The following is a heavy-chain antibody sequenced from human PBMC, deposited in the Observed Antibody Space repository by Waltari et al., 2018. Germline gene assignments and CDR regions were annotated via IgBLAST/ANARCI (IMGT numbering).Heavy chain of an antibody. V-gene: IGHV4-38-2*01. CDR3: ATTTVTTFAFDI. D-gene: IGHD4-17*01. Sequence: QVQLQESGPGLVKPSETLSLTCAVSGYSISSGYYWGWIRQPPGKGLEWIGSIYHSGITYYNPSLKSRVTISVDTSKNQFSLKLSSVTAADTAVYYCATTTVTTFAFDIWGQGTMVTVSS. CDR2: IYHSGIT. J-gene: IGHJ3*02. CDR1: GYSISSGYY.